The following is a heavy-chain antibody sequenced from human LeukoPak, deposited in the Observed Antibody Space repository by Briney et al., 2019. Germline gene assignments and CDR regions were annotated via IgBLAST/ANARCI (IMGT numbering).Heavy chain of an antibody. V-gene: IGHV1-69*06. Sequence: GASVKVSCKASGGTFSSYAISWVRQAPGQGLEWMGRIIPIFGTANYAQKFQGRVTITADKSTSTAYMELSSLRSEDTAVYYCAREKVTTQRGSYMVVWCKGTTVTVSS. D-gene: IGHD4-17*01. CDR1: GGTFSSYA. CDR2: IIPIFGTA. J-gene: IGHJ6*03. CDR3: AREKVTTQRGSYMVV.